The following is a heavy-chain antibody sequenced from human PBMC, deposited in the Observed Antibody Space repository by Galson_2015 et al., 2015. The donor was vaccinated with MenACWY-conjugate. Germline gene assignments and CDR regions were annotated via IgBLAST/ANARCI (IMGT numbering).Heavy chain of an antibody. J-gene: IGHJ4*02. CDR2: ISGTGGDT. CDR3: AKDRKGYASGTYFRDFDY. D-gene: IGHD3-10*01. CDR1: GFTFSNYA. Sequence: SLRLSCAASGFTFSNYAMTWVRQAPGKGLEWVSAISGTGGDTYNADSVRGRFTISRDNSKNTLYLQMNSLRAEDTAVYYCAKDRKGYASGTYFRDFDYWGQGTLVTVSS. V-gene: IGHV3-23*01.